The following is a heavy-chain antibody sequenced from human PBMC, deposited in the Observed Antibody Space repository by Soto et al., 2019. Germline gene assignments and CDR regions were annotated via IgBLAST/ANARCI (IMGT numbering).Heavy chain of an antibody. CDR3: ARDPPSGTTLDWFDS. V-gene: IGHV3-21*01. J-gene: IGHJ5*01. CDR1: GFTFSSDS. CDR2: ISSSGSFM. D-gene: IGHD1-7*01. Sequence: EVQLVESGGGLVKPGGSLRLSCAASGFTFSSDSMGWVHQAPGKGLEWVASISSSGSFMNYADSVKGRFTISRDNAKNSLYLQMRSLKDEDTAVYYCARDPPSGTTLDWFDSWGQGTLVTVSS.